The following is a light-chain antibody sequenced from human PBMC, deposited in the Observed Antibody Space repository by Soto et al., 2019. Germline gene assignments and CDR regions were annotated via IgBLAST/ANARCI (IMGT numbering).Light chain of an antibody. CDR3: QSYDSSLSGYV. V-gene: IGLV1-40*01. Sequence: QSVLTQPPSVSAAPGQRVTISCTGSSSNIGAGYEAHWYQQVPGTAPKLLIYGNNNRPSGVPDRFSGSKSGTSASLAITGLQAEDEAEYYCQSYDSSLSGYVFGTGTKVTVL. CDR2: GNN. CDR1: SSNIGAGYE. J-gene: IGLJ1*01.